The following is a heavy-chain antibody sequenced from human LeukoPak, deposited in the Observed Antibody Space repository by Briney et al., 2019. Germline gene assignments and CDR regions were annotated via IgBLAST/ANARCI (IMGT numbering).Heavy chain of an antibody. V-gene: IGHV4-39*07. CDR2: IYYSGST. CDR3: ARVGRQWLDHDY. D-gene: IGHD6-19*01. CDR1: GGSISSSSYY. Sequence: SETLSLTCTVSGGSISSSSYYWGWIRQPPGKGLEWIGSIYYSGSTYYNPSLKSRVTISVDTSKNQFSLKLSSVTAADTAVYYCARVGRQWLDHDYWGQGTPVTVSS. J-gene: IGHJ4*02.